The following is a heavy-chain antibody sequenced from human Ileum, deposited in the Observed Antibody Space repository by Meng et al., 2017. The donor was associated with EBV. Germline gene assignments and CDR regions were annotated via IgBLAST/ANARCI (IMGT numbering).Heavy chain of an antibody. CDR1: GFSLSTRGVG. D-gene: IGHD6-13*01. Sequence: QFTLTESVPTVVKPTQTLTLTCTFSGFSLSTRGVGVGWIRQPPGKALEWLAMIYGQGDKHYSPSLTSRLTITKDTSKNQVVLTMTNMDSVDTATYYCALRPRQLLRGWFDSWGQGALVTVSS. CDR2: IYGQGDK. CDR3: ALRPRQLLRGWFDS. V-gene: IGHV2-5*01. J-gene: IGHJ5*01.